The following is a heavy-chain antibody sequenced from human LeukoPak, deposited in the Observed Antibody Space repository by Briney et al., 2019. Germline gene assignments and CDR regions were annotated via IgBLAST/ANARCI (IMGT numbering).Heavy chain of an antibody. Sequence: GASVKVSCKASGYTFTSYYMHWVRQAPGQGLEWMGIINPSGGSTSYAQKFQGRVTMTRDMSTSTVYMELSSLRSEDTAVYYCTRDRGDFWSGSNYYYYMDVWGKETTVTVSS. CDR1: GYTFTSYY. CDR3: TRDRGDFWSGSNYYYYMDV. V-gene: IGHV1-46*01. CDR2: INPSGGST. J-gene: IGHJ6*03. D-gene: IGHD3-3*01.